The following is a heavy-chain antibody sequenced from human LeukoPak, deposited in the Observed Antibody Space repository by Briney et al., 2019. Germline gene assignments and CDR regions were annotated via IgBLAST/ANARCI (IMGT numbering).Heavy chain of an antibody. CDR2: ISGSGGST. CDR1: GFTFSSYA. J-gene: IGHJ6*02. Sequence: PGGSLRLSCAASGFTFSSYAMSWVRQAPGKGLEWVSAISGSGGSTYYADSVKGRFTISRDNSKNTLYLQMNSLRAEDTAVYYCAKDQMALLLWFGEISYGYYGMDVWGQGTTVTVSS. V-gene: IGHV3-23*01. D-gene: IGHD3-10*01. CDR3: AKDQMALLLWFGEISYGYYGMDV.